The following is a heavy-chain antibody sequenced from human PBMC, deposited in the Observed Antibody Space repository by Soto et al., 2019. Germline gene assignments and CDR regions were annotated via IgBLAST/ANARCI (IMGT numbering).Heavy chain of an antibody. J-gene: IGHJ6*02. V-gene: IGHV1-69*13. Sequence: SVKVSCKAPGSTFSSYAISCVRQAPGQELEWMGGIIPIFGTANYAQKFQGRVTITADESTSTAYMELSSLRSEDTAVYYCASQGQRCSGGSCYSYYCYGMDVWAQGTSVTVSS. CDR3: ASQGQRCSGGSCYSYYCYGMDV. D-gene: IGHD2-15*01. CDR2: IIPIFGTA. CDR1: GSTFSSYA.